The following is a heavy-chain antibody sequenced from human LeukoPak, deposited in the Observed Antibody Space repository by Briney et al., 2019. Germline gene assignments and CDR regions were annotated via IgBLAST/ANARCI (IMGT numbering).Heavy chain of an antibody. J-gene: IGHJ4*02. CDR2: INHSGST. Sequence: NPSETLSLTCAVYGGSFSGYYWSWIRQPPGKGLEWIGEINHSGSTNYNPSLKSRVTISVDTSKNQFSLKLSSVTAADTAVYYCAREYYDYVWGSYPLDYWGQGTLVTVSS. CDR1: GGSFSGYY. V-gene: IGHV4-34*01. CDR3: AREYYDYVWGSYPLDY. D-gene: IGHD3-16*02.